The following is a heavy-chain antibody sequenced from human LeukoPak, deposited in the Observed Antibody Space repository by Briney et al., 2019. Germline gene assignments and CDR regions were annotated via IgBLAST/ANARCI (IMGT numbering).Heavy chain of an antibody. CDR1: GFIFSDHY. J-gene: IGHJ4*02. D-gene: IGHD5-18*01. CDR2: TRNKRNSYTT. V-gene: IGHV3-72*01. Sequence: GGSLRLSCAASGFIFSDHYMDWVRQAPGKGLEWVGRTRNKRNSYTTEYAASVKGRFSISRDESKNSLYLHMNSLRAEDTAVYYCAKRLRTGYNYGYPDYWGQGTLATVSS. CDR3: AKRLRTGYNYGYPDY.